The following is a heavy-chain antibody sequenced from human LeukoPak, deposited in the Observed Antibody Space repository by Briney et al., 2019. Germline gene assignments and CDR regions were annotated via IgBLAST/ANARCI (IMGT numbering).Heavy chain of an antibody. D-gene: IGHD2-21*02. CDR1: GFTFSSYS. CDR3: ARILRSFYMDV. CDR2: IGSSSSYI. Sequence: GGSLRLSCAASGFTFSSYSMNWVRQAPGKGLEWVSYIGSSSSYIYYADSVKGRFTISRDNAKNSLYLQMNSLRAEDTAVYYCARILRSFYMDVWGKGTTVTVSS. J-gene: IGHJ6*03. V-gene: IGHV3-21*05.